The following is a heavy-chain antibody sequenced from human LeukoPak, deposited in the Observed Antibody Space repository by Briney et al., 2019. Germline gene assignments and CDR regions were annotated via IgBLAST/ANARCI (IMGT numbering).Heavy chain of an antibody. CDR2: ISGVGDRT. J-gene: IGHJ4*02. Sequence: PGGSLRLSCAASGFTFSRYAMTWVRQAPGKGLEWGSTISGVGDRTYFADSVKGRFTVSRDNSKSTLYLQMNRLRAEDTAVYYCAKGFGDTTFGVVTANDYWGQGILVIVSS. D-gene: IGHD3-3*01. V-gene: IGHV3-23*01. CDR1: GFTFSRYA. CDR3: AKGFGDTTFGVVTANDY.